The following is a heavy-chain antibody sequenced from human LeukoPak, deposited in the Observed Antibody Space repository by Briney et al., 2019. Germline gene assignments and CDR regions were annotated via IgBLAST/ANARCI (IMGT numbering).Heavy chain of an antibody. Sequence: GGSLRLSCAASGFTFSSYAMSWVRQARGKGLEWVSAISGSGGSTYYADSVKGRFTISRDNSKNTLYLQMNSLRAEDTAVYYCANSGWHNHLDYWGQGTLVTVSS. CDR3: ANSGWHNHLDY. J-gene: IGHJ4*02. D-gene: IGHD6-19*01. V-gene: IGHV3-23*01. CDR2: ISGSGGST. CDR1: GFTFSSYA.